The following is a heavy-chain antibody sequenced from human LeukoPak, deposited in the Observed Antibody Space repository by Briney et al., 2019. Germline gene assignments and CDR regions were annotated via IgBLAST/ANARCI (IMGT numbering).Heavy chain of an antibody. D-gene: IGHD4-11*01. Sequence: SVKASCKASGGTFSSYAISWVRQAPGQGLEWMGGIIPIFGTANYAQKFQGRVTITADESTSTAYMELSSLRSEDTAVYYCARDGSIKMTTVTTYDYWGQGTLVIVSS. CDR2: IIPIFGTA. CDR3: ARDGSIKMTTVTTYDY. J-gene: IGHJ4*02. V-gene: IGHV1-69*13. CDR1: GGTFSSYA.